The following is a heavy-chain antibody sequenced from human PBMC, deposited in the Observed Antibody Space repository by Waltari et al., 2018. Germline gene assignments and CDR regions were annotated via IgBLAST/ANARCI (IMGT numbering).Heavy chain of an antibody. Sequence: EVHLAESGGGVVQPGGSLRLSCTGSGFRFGDYWMHWVRKAPGKGLGWVSRIKCDGGYISYGDSGKGRFTISRDNAKNTVFLQLNSLRADDTAVYFCARKAGSGYPYGPFYYDNWGQGTLVTVSS. J-gene: IGHJ4*02. CDR3: ARKAGSGYPYGPFYYDN. V-gene: IGHV3-74*01. D-gene: IGHD5-12*01. CDR2: IKCDGGYI. CDR1: GFRFGDYW.